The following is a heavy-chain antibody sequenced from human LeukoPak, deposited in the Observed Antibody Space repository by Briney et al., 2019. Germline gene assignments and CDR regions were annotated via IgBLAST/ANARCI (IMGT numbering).Heavy chain of an antibody. CDR2: TYYRSKWYN. Sequence: SQTLSLTCAISRDSVSIKSAAWNWIRQSPSRGLEWLGRTYYRSKWYNEYAVSVNSRITINPDTSKNQFSLQLNSVAPEDTAVYYCTRSYTNSFDYWGQGTLVTVSS. CDR1: RDSVSIKSAA. D-gene: IGHD3-16*01. J-gene: IGHJ4*02. CDR3: TRSYTNSFDY. V-gene: IGHV6-1*01.